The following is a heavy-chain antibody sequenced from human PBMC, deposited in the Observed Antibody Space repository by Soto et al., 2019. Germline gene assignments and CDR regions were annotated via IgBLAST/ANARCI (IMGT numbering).Heavy chain of an antibody. Sequence: QVQLVESGGGVVQPGRSLRLSCAASGFSFSYYAMHWVRQAPGKGLEWVAILSNDGSRKYYADSVKGRFTISRDNSKNTVYLQTDRLRAEDTALYYCAKDEGVGANLGLPDYWGQGTLVTVSS. CDR1: GFSFSYYA. D-gene: IGHD1-26*01. CDR2: LSNDGSRK. J-gene: IGHJ4*02. V-gene: IGHV3-30*18. CDR3: AKDEGVGANLGLPDY.